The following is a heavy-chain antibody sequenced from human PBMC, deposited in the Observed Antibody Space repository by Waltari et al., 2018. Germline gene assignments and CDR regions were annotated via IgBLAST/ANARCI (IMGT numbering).Heavy chain of an antibody. V-gene: IGHV1-2*02. CDR1: GNNFIGYY. J-gene: IGHJ4*02. Sequence: QVQLVQSGAEVKKPGASVNVSCKASGNNFIGYYIHWVRQAPGQGLEWMGWINPNTGGTNYAQKFQGRVTLTRDTSISTAYMELSSLGSDDTAVFYCARQAARNFDYWGQGTLVTVSS. CDR3: ARQAARNFDY. CDR2: INPNTGGT.